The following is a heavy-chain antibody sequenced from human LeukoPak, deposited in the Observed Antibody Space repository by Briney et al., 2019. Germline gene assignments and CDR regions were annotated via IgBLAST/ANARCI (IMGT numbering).Heavy chain of an antibody. CDR3: ATYSGYDRIFDY. Sequence: GGSLRLSCAASGFTFSSYSMNWVRQAPGKGLEWVSAITYSSSSTYYADSVKGRFTISRDNSRNTLYLQMNSLRAEDTAVYYCATYSGYDRIFDYWGQGTLVTVSS. D-gene: IGHD5-12*01. CDR1: GFTFSSYS. J-gene: IGHJ4*02. V-gene: IGHV3-23*01. CDR2: ITYSSSST.